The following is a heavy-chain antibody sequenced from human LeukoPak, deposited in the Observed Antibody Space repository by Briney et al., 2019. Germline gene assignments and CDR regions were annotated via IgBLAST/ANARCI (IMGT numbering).Heavy chain of an antibody. CDR3: ARGRSRYYFCY. V-gene: IGHV3-66*02. CDR2: IYTGGNT. J-gene: IGHJ4*02. CDR1: GFTVSSNY. Sequence: PGGSLRLSCAASGFTVSSNYMTWVRQAPGKGLEWVSVIYTGGNTDYADSVKGRFTISRDNSKNTLYLQMNSLRAEDTAVFYCARGRSRYYFCYRGQVTLVTVSS.